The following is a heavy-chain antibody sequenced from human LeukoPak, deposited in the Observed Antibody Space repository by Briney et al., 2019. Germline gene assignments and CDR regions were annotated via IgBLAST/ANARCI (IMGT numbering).Heavy chain of an antibody. CDR1: GYTFTSYD. D-gene: IGHD3-10*01. CDR2: MNPNSGNT. V-gene: IGHV1-8*01. Sequence: ASVKVSCKASGYTFTSYDINWVRQATGQGLEWMGWMNPNSGNTGYAQKFQGRVTMTRNTSISTAYMELSSLRSEDTAVYYCARKPPLMVRGRKGQNWFDPWGQGTLVNVSS. J-gene: IGHJ5*02. CDR3: ARKPPLMVRGRKGQNWFDP.